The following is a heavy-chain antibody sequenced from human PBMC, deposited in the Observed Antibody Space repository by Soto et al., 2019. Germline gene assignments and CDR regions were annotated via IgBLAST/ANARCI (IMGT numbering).Heavy chain of an antibody. Sequence: XSVKVSCKASVYILTGYGISWVRQAPGQGLEWLGWISGYNGNTNYAQKVQGRVTLTTDKSTNTAYMDLWSLTSDDTAVYYCARGPRYCSTSTCFAGVTWFDPWGQGTPVTVSS. J-gene: IGHJ5*02. CDR1: VYILTGYG. D-gene: IGHD2-2*01. V-gene: IGHV1-18*04. CDR3: ARGPRYCSTSTCFAGVTWFDP. CDR2: ISGYNGNT.